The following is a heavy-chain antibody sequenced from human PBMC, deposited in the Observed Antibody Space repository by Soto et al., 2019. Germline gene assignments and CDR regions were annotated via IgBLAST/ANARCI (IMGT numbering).Heavy chain of an antibody. D-gene: IGHD2-15*01. CDR3: ARTNRGGYCSGGSCYSDAFDI. CDR1: GYTFTGYY. Sequence: GASVKVSCKASGYTFTGYYMHWVRQAPGRGLGWMGWINPNSGGTNYAQKFQGWVTMTRDTSISTAYMELSRLRSDDTAVYYCARTNRGGYCSGGSCYSDAFDIWGQGTMVTVSS. CDR2: INPNSGGT. V-gene: IGHV1-2*04. J-gene: IGHJ3*02.